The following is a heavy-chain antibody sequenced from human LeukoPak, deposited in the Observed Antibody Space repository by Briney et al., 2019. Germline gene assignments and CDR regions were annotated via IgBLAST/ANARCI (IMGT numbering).Heavy chain of an antibody. CDR3: AKGELLSSHFDY. D-gene: IGHD3-10*01. V-gene: IGHV3-23*01. CDR2: ISGSGGST. J-gene: IGHJ4*02. Sequence: GVSLRLSCAASGFTFSSYAMSWVRQAPGKGLEWVSAISGSGGSTYYADSVKGRFTISRDNSKNTLYLQMNSLRAEDTAVYYCAKGELLSSHFDYWGQGTLVTVSS. CDR1: GFTFSSYA.